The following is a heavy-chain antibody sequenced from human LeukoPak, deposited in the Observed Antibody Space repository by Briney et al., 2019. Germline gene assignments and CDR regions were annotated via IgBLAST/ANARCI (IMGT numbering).Heavy chain of an antibody. D-gene: IGHD3-10*01. J-gene: IGHJ1*01. CDR3: AESYYGSGSYYNPAEYFQH. Sequence: VASVKVSCKASGGTFSSYAISWVRQAPGQGLEWLGGIIPIFGTANYAQKFQGRVTITADKPTSTAYMELSSLRSEDTAVYYCAESYYGSGSYYNPAEYFQHWGQGTLVTVSS. V-gene: IGHV1-69*06. CDR2: IIPIFGTA. CDR1: GGTFSSYA.